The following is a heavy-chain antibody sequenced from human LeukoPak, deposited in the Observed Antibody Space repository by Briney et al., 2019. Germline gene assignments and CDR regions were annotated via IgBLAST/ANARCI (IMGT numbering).Heavy chain of an antibody. CDR1: GVSLSSTGYY. D-gene: IGHD1-14*01. Sequence: PSQTLSLTCTVSGVSLSSTGYYWSWIRQPAGKGLEWIGHIYTSGTTNYNPSLKSRVTISINTSKNQFSLKLNSVTAADTAVYYCARDSWPEVVRFDYWGQGILVTVSS. CDR3: ARDSWPEVVRFDY. J-gene: IGHJ4*02. CDR2: IYTSGTT. V-gene: IGHV4-61*09.